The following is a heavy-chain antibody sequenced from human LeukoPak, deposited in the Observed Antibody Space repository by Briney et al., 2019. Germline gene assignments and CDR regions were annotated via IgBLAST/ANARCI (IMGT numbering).Heavy chain of an antibody. CDR2: IYRSGST. Sequence: PSETLSLTCTVSGGSISSGGYYWSWIRQPPGKGLEWIGYIYRSGSTYYNPSLKSRVTISVDRSKNQFSLKLSSVTAADTAVYYCARVGDIVVVPAAGFDAFDIWGQGTMVTVSS. V-gene: IGHV4-30-2*01. D-gene: IGHD2-2*01. CDR1: GGSISSGGYY. J-gene: IGHJ3*02. CDR3: ARVGDIVVVPAAGFDAFDI.